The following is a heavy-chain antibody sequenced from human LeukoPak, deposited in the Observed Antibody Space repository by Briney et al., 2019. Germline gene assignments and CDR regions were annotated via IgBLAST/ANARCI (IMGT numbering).Heavy chain of an antibody. V-gene: IGHV4-31*11. Sequence: SETLSLTCAVFAASISSSDYSWTWIRQHPGKGLEWIATIYYSGSTENSPSLKSRVTISVDTSKNPVSLKLSSVTAADTAVYYCARGSNYDTLGYHFEYWGQGTLVTVSS. D-gene: IGHD3-16*01. CDR1: AASISSSDYS. CDR2: IYYSGST. CDR3: ARGSNYDTLGYHFEY. J-gene: IGHJ4*02.